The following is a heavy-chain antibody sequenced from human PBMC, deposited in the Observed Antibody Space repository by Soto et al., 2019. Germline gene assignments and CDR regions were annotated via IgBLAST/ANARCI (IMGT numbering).Heavy chain of an antibody. Sequence: SETLSLTCTVSGGSISSDYWSWIRQPPGKGLEWVGYVYNNGGTKYNPSLKSRVTISVDTSNNQFSLKLTSVTAADTAVYYCARGYYYDTSGYYSAFDISGQGTLVTVSS. CDR3: ARGYYYDTSGYYSAFDI. D-gene: IGHD3-22*01. CDR2: VYNNGGT. J-gene: IGHJ3*02. V-gene: IGHV4-59*01. CDR1: GGSISSDY.